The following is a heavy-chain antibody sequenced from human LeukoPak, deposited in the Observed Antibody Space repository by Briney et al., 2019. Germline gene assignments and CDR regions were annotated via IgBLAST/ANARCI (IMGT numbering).Heavy chain of an antibody. Sequence: PGGSLRLSCVASGFSFSTYGTHWVRQAPGKGLEWVTFMQYDGSVEFYADSVKGRFTISRDNSKNTVYLQMTSLRTADTAVYYCAKVLLWFGEYLPLYYFDYWGQGTLVTVSS. D-gene: IGHD3-10*01. CDR3: AKVLLWFGEYLPLYYFDY. CDR1: GFSFSTYG. CDR2: MQYDGSVE. J-gene: IGHJ4*02. V-gene: IGHV3-30*02.